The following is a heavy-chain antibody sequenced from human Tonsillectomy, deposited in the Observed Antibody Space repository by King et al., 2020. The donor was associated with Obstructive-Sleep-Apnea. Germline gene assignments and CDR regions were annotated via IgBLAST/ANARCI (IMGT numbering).Heavy chain of an antibody. D-gene: IGHD3-16*02. V-gene: IGHV1-2*02. Sequence: QLVQSGAEVKKPGASVKVSCKASGNTFTGFYMHWVRQAPGQGLEWMGWINPKSGGTNYPQKFQGRVTMTRDTSVSTAYMELSRLKVDDTAVYYCARGVGLCRLGNLSLAVFDPWGQGTLVTVSS. J-gene: IGHJ5*02. CDR1: GNTFTGFY. CDR2: INPKSGGT. CDR3: ARGVGLCRLGNLSLAVFDP.